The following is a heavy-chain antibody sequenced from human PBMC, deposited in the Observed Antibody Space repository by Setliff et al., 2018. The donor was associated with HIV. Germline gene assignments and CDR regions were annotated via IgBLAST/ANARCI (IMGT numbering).Heavy chain of an antibody. V-gene: IGHV3-13*01. Sequence: GGSLRLSCAASGFTFSSYDMHWVRQATGKGLEWVSAIGTAGDTYYPGSVKGRFTISRENAKNSLYLQMNSLRAEDTALYYCVKGVDYYYYMDVWGKGTTVTVSS. CDR2: IGTAGDT. CDR1: GFTFSSYD. J-gene: IGHJ6*03. CDR3: VKGVDYYYYMDV.